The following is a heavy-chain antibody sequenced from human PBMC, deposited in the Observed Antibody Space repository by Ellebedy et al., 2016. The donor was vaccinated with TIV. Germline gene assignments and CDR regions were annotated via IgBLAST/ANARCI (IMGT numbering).Heavy chain of an antibody. J-gene: IGHJ3*02. V-gene: IGHV3-66*01. D-gene: IGHD6-19*01. Sequence: GGSLRLSCAASRFTFSSSAMSWVRQAPGRGLEWVSTIYSSGGTYYAGSVKGRFTISSDNSKNTLYLQMNSLRAEDTSVYYCARGWLRGSFDIWGQGTTVTVSS. CDR3: ARGWLRGSFDI. CDR2: IYSSGGT. CDR1: RFTFSSSA.